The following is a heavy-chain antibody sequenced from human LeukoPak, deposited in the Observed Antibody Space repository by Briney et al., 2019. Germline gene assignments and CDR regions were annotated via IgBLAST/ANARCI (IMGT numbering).Heavy chain of an antibody. CDR3: AKDRIQLWLKATYFDY. D-gene: IGHD5-18*01. CDR1: GFTFSSYA. J-gene: IGHJ4*02. CDR2: ISGSGGST. V-gene: IGHV3-23*01. Sequence: PGGSLRRYCAASGFTFSSYAMSWVRQAPGKGLEWVSAISGSGGSTYYADSVKGRFTISRDNSKNTLYLQMNSLRAEDTAVYYCAKDRIQLWLKATYFDYWGQGTLVTVSS.